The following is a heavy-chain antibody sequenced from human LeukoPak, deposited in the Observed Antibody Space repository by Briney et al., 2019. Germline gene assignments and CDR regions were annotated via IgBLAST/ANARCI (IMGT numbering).Heavy chain of an antibody. J-gene: IGHJ4*02. CDR2: ITGSGGRT. Sequence: GGSLRLSCVASGLTFTSSAMSWVRQAPGRGLEWVSAITGSGGRTYYADSVKGRFTISRDNAKNTLYLQMNGLRVEDTAVYYCADIVPGARDWGQGTLVTVSS. CDR1: GLTFTSSA. CDR3: ADIVPGARD. V-gene: IGHV3-23*01. D-gene: IGHD2-8*02.